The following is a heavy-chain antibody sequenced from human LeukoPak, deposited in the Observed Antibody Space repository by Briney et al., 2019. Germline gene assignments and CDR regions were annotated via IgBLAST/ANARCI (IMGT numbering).Heavy chain of an antibody. CDR2: ISASGGST. CDR3: AKSRSGNVYYFDY. D-gene: IGHD1-26*01. J-gene: IGHJ4*02. CDR1: GFTFSSYA. V-gene: IGHV3-23*01. Sequence: GGSLRLSCAASGFTFSSYAMSWVRQAPGKGLEWVSGISASGGSTNYADSVKGRFTISRDDSKNTLYLQMNSLRAEDTAVYYCAKSRSGNVYYFDYWGQGTLVTVSS.